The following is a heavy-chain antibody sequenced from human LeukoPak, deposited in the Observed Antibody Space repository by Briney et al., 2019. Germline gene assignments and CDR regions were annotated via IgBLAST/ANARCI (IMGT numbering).Heavy chain of an antibody. Sequence: GGSLRLSCAASGFTVSSYYMGWVRQAPGKGLEWISVIYSGGDTYYADSVKGRFTISRDNSKNMIYLEMSSLKAEDTAVYYCAKERNLEIAVAGTIFDYWGQGTLVTVSS. J-gene: IGHJ4*02. D-gene: IGHD6-19*01. CDR3: AKERNLEIAVAGTIFDY. CDR2: IYSGGDT. CDR1: GFTVSSYY. V-gene: IGHV3-66*01.